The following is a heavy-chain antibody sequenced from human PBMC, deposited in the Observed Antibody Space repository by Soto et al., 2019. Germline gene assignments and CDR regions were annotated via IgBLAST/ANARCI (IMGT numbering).Heavy chain of an antibody. CDR2: IYYSGST. D-gene: IGHD2-15*01. CDR3: ARDAYCSGGSWYSSHFDY. V-gene: IGHV4-59*01. CDR1: GGSISSYY. J-gene: IGHJ4*02. Sequence: SETLSLTCTVSGGSISSYYWSWIRQPPGKGLEWIGYIYYSGSTNYNPSLKSRVTISVDTSKNQFSLKLSSVTAADTAVYYCARDAYCSGGSWYSSHFDYWGQGTLVTVS.